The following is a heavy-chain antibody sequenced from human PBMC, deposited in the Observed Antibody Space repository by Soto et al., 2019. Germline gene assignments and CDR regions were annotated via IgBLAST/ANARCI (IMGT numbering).Heavy chain of an antibody. D-gene: IGHD4-17*01. V-gene: IGHV1-18*01. Sequence: QVQLVQSGAEVKKPGASVKVSCKASGYTFTSYGISWVRQAPGQGLEWMGWISAYNGNTNYAQKLQGRVTMTTDTSTSTGYMELRSLRSDDTAVYDCASENGDYGDYVCWGTFCEGYNWFDPWGQGTMVTVSS. CDR1: GYTFTSYG. CDR3: ASENGDYGDYVCWGTFCEGYNWFDP. J-gene: IGHJ5*02. CDR2: ISAYNGNT.